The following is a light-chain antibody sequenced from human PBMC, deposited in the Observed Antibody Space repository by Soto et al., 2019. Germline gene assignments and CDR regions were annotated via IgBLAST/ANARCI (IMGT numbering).Light chain of an antibody. J-gene: IGKJ5*01. CDR2: WAS. CDR1: QSVLYSSNNRNY. Sequence: DIVMTQSPDSLAVSLGERATINCRSSQSVLYSSNNRNYLAWYQQRPGQPPKLLIYWASTREFGVPDRLSGSGSGTDFTLTVSSLQAEDVALYYCQQYYSTPPITFGQGTRLEIK. CDR3: QQYYSTPPIT. V-gene: IGKV4-1*01.